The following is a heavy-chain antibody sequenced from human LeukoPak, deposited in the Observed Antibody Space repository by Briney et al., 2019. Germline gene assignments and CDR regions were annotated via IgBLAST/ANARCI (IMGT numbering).Heavy chain of an antibody. V-gene: IGHV4-34*01. CDR2: INHSGST. CDR3: ARGKFTWPLVRGHFDY. D-gene: IGHD3-10*01. Sequence: SETLSLTCAVYGGSFSGYYWSWIRQPPGKGLEWIGEINHSGSTNYNPSLKSRVTISVDTSKNQFSLKLSSVTAADMAVYYCARGKFTWPLVRGHFDYWGQGTLVTVSS. J-gene: IGHJ4*02. CDR1: GGSFSGYY.